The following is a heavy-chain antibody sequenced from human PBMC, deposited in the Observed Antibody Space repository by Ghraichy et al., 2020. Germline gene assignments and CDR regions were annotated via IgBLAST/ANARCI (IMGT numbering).Heavy chain of an antibody. CDR3: SSDYYYYYGMDV. V-gene: IGHV3-48*02. Sequence: GGSLRLSCAASGFTFSSYSMNWVRQAPGKGLEWVSYISSSSSTIYYADSVKGRFTISRDNAKNSLYLQMNSLRDEDTAVYYCSSDYYYYYGMDVWGQGTTVTVSS. CDR1: GFTFSSYS. CDR2: ISSSSSTI. J-gene: IGHJ6*02.